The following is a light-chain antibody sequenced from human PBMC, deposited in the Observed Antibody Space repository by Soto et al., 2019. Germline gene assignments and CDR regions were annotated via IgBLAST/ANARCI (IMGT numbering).Light chain of an antibody. CDR2: VAS. CDR3: QHYRRSPPFT. J-gene: IGKJ3*01. V-gene: IGKV3-20*01. Sequence: EIVFTQSPGTLSLSPGERAILSCRASQSVSNNYLAWYRQKPGQAPKIHIYVASNRATGTPDRFSGSESETDFTLTISRLEPEDFAVYYCQHYRRSPPFTFGPGTKVDIK. CDR1: QSVSNNY.